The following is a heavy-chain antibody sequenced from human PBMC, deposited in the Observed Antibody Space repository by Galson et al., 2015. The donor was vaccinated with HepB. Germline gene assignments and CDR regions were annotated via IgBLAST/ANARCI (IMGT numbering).Heavy chain of an antibody. Sequence: SPRLSCATSGFIFNNYVMQWVRQAPGKGLEWVGSISDDGNNKYSTDSMKGRFIISRDNSKHTVYLQMNSLRVEDTALYYCARGTYSSGYYGFDFWGQGTLVTVSS. CDR3: ARGTYSSGYYGFDF. V-gene: IGHV3-30*03. CDR1: GFIFNNYV. CDR2: ISDDGNNK. D-gene: IGHD6-19*01. J-gene: IGHJ4*02.